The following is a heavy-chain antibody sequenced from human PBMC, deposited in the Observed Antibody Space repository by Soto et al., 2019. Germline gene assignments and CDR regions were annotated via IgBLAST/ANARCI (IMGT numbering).Heavy chain of an antibody. J-gene: IGHJ6*03. V-gene: IGHV4-59*01. CDR2: IYYSGSA. CDR1: GGSITGYY. Sequence: SQTLSLTCTVSGGSITGYYLSWIRQPPGKGLERFGYIYYSGSANYNPSLKSRVTISIDTSRNQFSLVLSSVTAADTAVYYCATAGRGATTLGYMDVWGKGTTVT. CDR3: ATAGRGATTLGYMDV. D-gene: IGHD1-26*01.